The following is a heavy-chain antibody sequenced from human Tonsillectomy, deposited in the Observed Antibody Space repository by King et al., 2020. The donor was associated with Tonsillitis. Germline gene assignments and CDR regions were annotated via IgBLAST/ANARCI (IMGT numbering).Heavy chain of an antibody. CDR3: ARDGGLTYYYDSSGYSPLGAFDI. Sequence: VQLVESGGGLIQPGESLRLSCAASGFTVSNNYMSWVRQAPGKGLEWVSVIYFGGNTYYADSVKGRFTISRDNSKNTRYLQMKSLRAEDTAVYYCARDGGLTYYYDSSGYSPLGAFDIWGQGKMVTVSS. CDR1: GFTVSNNY. D-gene: IGHD3-22*01. V-gene: IGHV3-53*01. J-gene: IGHJ3*02. CDR2: IYFGGNT.